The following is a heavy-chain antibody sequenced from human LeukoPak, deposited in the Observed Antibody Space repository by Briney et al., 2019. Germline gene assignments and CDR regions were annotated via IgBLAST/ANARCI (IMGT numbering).Heavy chain of an antibody. J-gene: IGHJ6*03. CDR1: GYTFTSYG. D-gene: IGHD3-16*01. CDR3: ARAGGAIKYYYYYYMDV. Sequence: ASVKVSCKASGYTFTSYGISWVRQAPGQGLEWMGWISAYNGNTNYAQKLQGRVTMTTDTSTSTAYMELRSLRSDDTAVYYCARAGGAIKYYYYYYMDVWGEGTTVTVSS. V-gene: IGHV1-18*01. CDR2: ISAYNGNT.